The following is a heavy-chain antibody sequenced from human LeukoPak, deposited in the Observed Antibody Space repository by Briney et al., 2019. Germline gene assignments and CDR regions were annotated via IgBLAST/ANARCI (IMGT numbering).Heavy chain of an antibody. V-gene: IGHV4-59*01. J-gene: IGHJ4*02. CDR2: IYYSGST. CDR1: GGSISSYY. D-gene: IGHD3-22*01. CDR3: ARDSSGPIDY. Sequence: PPETLSLTCTVSGGSISSYYWSWIRQPPGKGLEWIGYIYYSGSTNYNPSLKSRVTISVDTSKNQFSLKLSSVTAADTAVYYCARDSSGPIDYWGQGTLVTVSS.